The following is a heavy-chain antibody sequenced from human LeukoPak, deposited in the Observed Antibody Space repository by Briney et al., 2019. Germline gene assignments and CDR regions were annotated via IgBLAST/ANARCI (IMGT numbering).Heavy chain of an antibody. Sequence: SVTVSCKASGGTFRSAAMSWVRQAPGQGLEWVGHIILMFGTTTYAQKFQGRVTVTADESTRTVYMEMNRLTSDDTAIYYCTRDEHKGSATFNYWGQGTLVIVSS. CDR1: GGTFRSAA. J-gene: IGHJ4*02. CDR3: TRDEHKGSATFNY. D-gene: IGHD3-10*01. V-gene: IGHV1-69*01. CDR2: IILMFGTT.